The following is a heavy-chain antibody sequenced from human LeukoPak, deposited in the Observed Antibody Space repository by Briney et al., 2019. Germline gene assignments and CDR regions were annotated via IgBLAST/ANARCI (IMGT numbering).Heavy chain of an antibody. D-gene: IGHD3-22*01. CDR3: AKLGVVITNAFDI. Sequence: GGSLRLSCAASGFTFDDYAMHWVRQAPGKGLEWVSCISWNSGSIGYADSVKGRFTISRDNAKNSLYLQMNSLRAEDTALYYCAKLGVVITNAFDIWGQGTMVTVSS. CDR2: ISWNSGSI. CDR1: GFTFDDYA. V-gene: IGHV3-9*01. J-gene: IGHJ3*02.